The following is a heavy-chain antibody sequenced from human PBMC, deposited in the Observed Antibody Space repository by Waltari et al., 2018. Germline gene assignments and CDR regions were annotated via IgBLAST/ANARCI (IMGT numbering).Heavy chain of an antibody. CDR1: GFTFGDYA. J-gene: IGHJ4*02. V-gene: IGHV3-49*03. D-gene: IGHD5-12*01. CDR3: ARDHDYSFVDY. Sequence: AESGGGLVQPGRSLRLSCATSGFTFGDYALSWFRQAPGKGLEWVGVIRSKARGGTTQYGASVKTRFAISRDDSKSIAYLQMNSLTIEDTAMYYCARDHDYSFVDYWGQGTLVTVSS. CDR2: IRSKARGGTT.